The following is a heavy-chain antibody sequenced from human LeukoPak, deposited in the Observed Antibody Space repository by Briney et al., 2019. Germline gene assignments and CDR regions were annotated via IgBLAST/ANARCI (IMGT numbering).Heavy chain of an antibody. CDR1: EFSVGSNY. CDR2: IYSGGST. D-gene: IGHD3-22*01. CDR3: AKDLITYYYDSSGLRVPFDY. J-gene: IGHJ4*02. Sequence: GGSLRLSCAASEFSVGSNYMTWVRQAPGKGLEWVSLIYSGGSTYYADSVKGRFTISRDNSKNTLYLQMNSLRAEDTAVYYCAKDLITYYYDSSGLRVPFDYWGQGTLVTVSS. V-gene: IGHV3-66*01.